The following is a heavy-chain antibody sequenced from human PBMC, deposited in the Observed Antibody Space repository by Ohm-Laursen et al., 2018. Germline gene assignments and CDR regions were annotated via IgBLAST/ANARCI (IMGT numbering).Heavy chain of an antibody. D-gene: IGHD2-2*01. Sequence: SLRLSCAASAFTFSNYAMTWVRQAPEKGLEWVSGITWNSGIIGYADSVKGRFTISRDNAKNSLYLQMNSLRAEDTALYYCAKANCSSNSCYGNHYYGMDVWGQGTTITVSS. CDR1: AFTFSNYA. CDR2: ITWNSGII. CDR3: AKANCSSNSCYGNHYYGMDV. J-gene: IGHJ6*02. V-gene: IGHV3-9*01.